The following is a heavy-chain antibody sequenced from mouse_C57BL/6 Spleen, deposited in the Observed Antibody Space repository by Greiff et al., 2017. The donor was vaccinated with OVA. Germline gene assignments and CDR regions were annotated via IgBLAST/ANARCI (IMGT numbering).Heavy chain of an antibody. J-gene: IGHJ2*01. CDR1: GYTFTSYW. CDR3: ARIYYSNYDFDY. CDR2: IDPSDSET. D-gene: IGHD2-5*01. Sequence: QVQLQQPGAELVRPGSSVKLSCKASGYTFTSYWMHWVKQRPIQGLEWIGNIDPSDSETHYNQKFKDKATLTVDKSSSTAYMQLSSLTSEDSAVYYCARIYYSNYDFDYWGQGTTRTVSS. V-gene: IGHV1-52*01.